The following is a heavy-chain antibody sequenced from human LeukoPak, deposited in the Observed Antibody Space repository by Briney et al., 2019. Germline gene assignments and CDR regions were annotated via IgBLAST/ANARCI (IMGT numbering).Heavy chain of an antibody. CDR2: ISSSSSYI. V-gene: IGHV3-21*01. CDR3: ARDLGVDTAMEIDY. CDR1: GFTFSSYS. J-gene: IGHJ4*02. D-gene: IGHD5-18*01. Sequence: AGGSLRLSCAASGFTFSSYSMNWVRQAPGKGLEWVSSISSSSSYIYYADSVKGRFTISRDNAKNSLYLQMNSLRAEDTAVYYCARDLGVDTAMEIDYWGQGTLVTVSS.